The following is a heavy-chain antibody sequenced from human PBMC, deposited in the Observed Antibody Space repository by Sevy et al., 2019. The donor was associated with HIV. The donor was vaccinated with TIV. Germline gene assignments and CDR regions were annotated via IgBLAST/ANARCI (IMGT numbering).Heavy chain of an antibody. D-gene: IGHD3-10*01. CDR1: GFTFSSYA. CDR3: AKGAVRGVIILSYGMDV. Sequence: GGSLRLSCAASGFTFSSYAMSWVRQAPGKGLEWVSAIRGSGGSTYYADSVKGRFTISRDNSKNTLYLQMNSLRAEDTAVYYCAKGAVRGVIILSYGMDVWGQGTTVTVSS. J-gene: IGHJ6*02. CDR2: IRGSGGST. V-gene: IGHV3-23*01.